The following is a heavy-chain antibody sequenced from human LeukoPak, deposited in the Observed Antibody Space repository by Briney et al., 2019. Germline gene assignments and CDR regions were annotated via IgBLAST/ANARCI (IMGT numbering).Heavy chain of an antibody. Sequence: HPGGSLRLSCAASGFTFNSFFLNWVRLTPGRELEWVACISQDGSETFYMDSVRGRFTISRDNTKNSLYLQMDSLRAEDTAVYFCVRDRLEGGETFDSWGQGTLVTVSS. CDR2: ISQDGSET. J-gene: IGHJ4*02. CDR3: VRDRLEGGETFDS. D-gene: IGHD1-1*01. CDR1: GFTFNSFF. V-gene: IGHV3-7*01.